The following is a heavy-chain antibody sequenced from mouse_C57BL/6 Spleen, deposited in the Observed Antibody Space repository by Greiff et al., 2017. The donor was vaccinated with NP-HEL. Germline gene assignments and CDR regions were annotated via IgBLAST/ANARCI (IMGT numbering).Heavy chain of an antibody. D-gene: IGHD1-1*01. CDR1: GFTFSNYW. CDR2: IRLKSDNYAT. J-gene: IGHJ2*01. Sequence: EVKLQESGGGLVQPGGSMKLSCVASGFTFSNYWMNWVRQSPEKGLEWVAQIRLKSDNYATHYAESVKGRFTISRDDSKSSVYLQMNNLRAEDTGIYYCTPLLLRFVDDWGQGTTLTVSS. V-gene: IGHV6-3*01. CDR3: TPLLLRFVDD.